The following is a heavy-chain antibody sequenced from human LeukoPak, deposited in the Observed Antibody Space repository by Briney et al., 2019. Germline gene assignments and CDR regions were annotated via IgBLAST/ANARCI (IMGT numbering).Heavy chain of an antibody. CDR2: ISSSSSDT. J-gene: IGHJ4*02. D-gene: IGHD5-24*01. Sequence: GGSLRLSCAASGFTFSDYYMIWIRQAPGKGLAWVSYISSSSSDTNYADSVKGRFTISRDNAKKSLFLRMNSLRAEDTAVYYCARAVGWLQSLDYWGQGTLVTVSS. V-gene: IGHV3-11*06. CDR3: ARAVGWLQSLDY. CDR1: GFTFSDYY.